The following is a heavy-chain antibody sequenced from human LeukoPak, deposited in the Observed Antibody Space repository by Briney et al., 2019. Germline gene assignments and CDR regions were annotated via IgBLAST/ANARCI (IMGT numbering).Heavy chain of an antibody. CDR1: GGSISSYY. CDR2: IYYSGST. CDR3: ARDGHAGYYFDY. Sequence: SETLSLTCTVSGGSISSYYWNWIRQPPGKGLEWIGYIYYSGSTNYNPSLKSRLTISVDTSKIQFSLKLSSVTAVYTAVYYCARDGHAGYYFDYWGQGTLVTVSS. J-gene: IGHJ4*02. V-gene: IGHV4-59*01.